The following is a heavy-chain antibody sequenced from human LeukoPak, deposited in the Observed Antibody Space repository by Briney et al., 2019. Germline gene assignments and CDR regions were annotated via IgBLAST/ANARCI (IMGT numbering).Heavy chain of an antibody. V-gene: IGHV4-59*08. D-gene: IGHD5-12*01. CDR3: ARQDIVATIAYFDY. Sequence: PSETLSLTCTVSGGSISSYYWSWIRQPPRKGLEWIGYIYYSGSTNYNPSLKSRVTISVDTSKNQFSLKLSSVTAADTAVYYCARQDIVATIAYFDYWGQGTLVTVSS. CDR2: IYYSGST. J-gene: IGHJ4*02. CDR1: GGSISSYY.